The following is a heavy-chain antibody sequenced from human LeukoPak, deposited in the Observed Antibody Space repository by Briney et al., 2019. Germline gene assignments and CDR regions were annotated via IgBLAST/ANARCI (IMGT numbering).Heavy chain of an antibody. CDR3: ATKYYGSYNF. D-gene: IGHD1-26*01. CDR2: VNSNTVGGAT. Sequence: GGSLRLSCAASGFTFTNAWMSWVRQAPGKGLEWGGHVNSNTVGGATDYAAPVKGRFTISRDNSKNTLYLQMNSLKTADTALYYCATKYYGSYNFWGQGALVTVSS. V-gene: IGHV3-15*01. J-gene: IGHJ4*02. CDR1: GFTFTNAW.